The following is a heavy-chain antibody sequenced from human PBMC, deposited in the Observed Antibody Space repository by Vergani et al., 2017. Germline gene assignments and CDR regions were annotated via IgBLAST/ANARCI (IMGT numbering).Heavy chain of an antibody. V-gene: IGHV3-23*04. Sequence: EVQLVESGGVVVQPGGSLRLSCAASGFTFIMHAMSWVRQAPGKGLEWVSTLSASDRRTHYADSVKGRFTISRDNSKNTVFLQMNSLRAEDTAVYYCAKEGRSGITPFVADWGQGTLVTVSS. J-gene: IGHJ4*02. D-gene: IGHD1-14*01. CDR2: LSASDRRT. CDR1: GFTFIMHA. CDR3: AKEGRSGITPFVAD.